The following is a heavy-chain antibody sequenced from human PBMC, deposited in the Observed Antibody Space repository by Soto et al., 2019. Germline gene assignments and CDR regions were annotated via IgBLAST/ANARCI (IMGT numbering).Heavy chain of an antibody. V-gene: IGHV3-33*01. Sequence: PGGSLRLSCAASGFSFSNYGMHWVRQAPGKGLEWVAVIWYDGSKKYYADSVKGRVTISRDNSQKTLNLQMESLSAEDTAVYYCVRDLSQHYLDRRPSYYYGMDVWGQGTTVTVSS. CDR3: VRDLSQHYLDRRPSYYYGMDV. CDR2: IWYDGSKK. J-gene: IGHJ6*02. CDR1: GFSFSNYG. D-gene: IGHD3-10*01.